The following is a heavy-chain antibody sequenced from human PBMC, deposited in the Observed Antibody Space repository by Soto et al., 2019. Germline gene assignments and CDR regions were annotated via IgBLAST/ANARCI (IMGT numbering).Heavy chain of an antibody. CDR3: AKGRGTGWAWFFDN. CDR1: GFTFKESA. J-gene: IGHJ4*02. V-gene: IGHV3-23*01. D-gene: IGHD6-19*01. Sequence: EVRLLEAGGALKQPGGPRRLSGAASGFTFKESAMNWVRQAPGKGLERVASISNGGARTGYEESVRARLSISRDNSKNTLHLQINSLRGEDTAIYYCAKGRGTGWAWFFDNWGQGTLVTVSS. CDR2: ISNGGART.